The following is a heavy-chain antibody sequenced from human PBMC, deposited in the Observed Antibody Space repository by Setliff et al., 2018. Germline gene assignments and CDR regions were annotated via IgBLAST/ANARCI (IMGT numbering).Heavy chain of an antibody. CDR1: GGSFSGYY. V-gene: IGHV4-34*01. Sequence: SETLSLTCAVYGGSFSGYYWSWIRQPPGKGLEWIGEINHGGSTNYNPSLTSRVTIAVDTSKNQFSLKLSSVTAADTAVYYCERDPLRVVVTSDAFDIWGQGTTVTVSS. J-gene: IGHJ3*02. D-gene: IGHD3-22*01. CDR3: ERDPLRVVVTSDAFDI. CDR2: INHGGST.